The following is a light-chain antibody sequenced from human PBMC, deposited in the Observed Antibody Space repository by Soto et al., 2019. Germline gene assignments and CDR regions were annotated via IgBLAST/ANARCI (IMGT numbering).Light chain of an antibody. CDR2: GVS. CDR1: QPVSSNF. CDR3: QQYANSPIT. J-gene: IGKJ5*01. V-gene: IGKV3-20*01. Sequence: ELVLTQSPGPLSLSPGESAALSCRASQPVSSNFLAWYQQKPGQAPRLLIYGVSSRASGIPDRFFGSGSGTDFTLTINRLEPDEFAVYYCQQYANSPITFGQGTRLEIK.